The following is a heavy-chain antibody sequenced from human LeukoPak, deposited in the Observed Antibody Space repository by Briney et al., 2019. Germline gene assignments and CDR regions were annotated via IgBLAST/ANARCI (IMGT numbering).Heavy chain of an antibody. J-gene: IGHJ4*02. V-gene: IGHV3-48*03. Sequence: GGSLRLSCAASGFTFSSYEMNWVRQAPGKGLEWVSYISSSGSTIYYAYSVKGRFTISRDNAKNSLYLQMNSLRAEDTAVYYCARVDYYDSSGFDWGQGTLVTVSS. D-gene: IGHD3-22*01. CDR2: ISSSGSTI. CDR3: ARVDYYDSSGFD. CDR1: GFTFSSYE.